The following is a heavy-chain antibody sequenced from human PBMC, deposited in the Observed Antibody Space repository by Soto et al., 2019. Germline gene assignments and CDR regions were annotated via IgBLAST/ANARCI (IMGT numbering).Heavy chain of an antibody. CDR3: ASYYDFWSGYYISTNPHFDY. D-gene: IGHD3-3*01. J-gene: IGHJ4*02. CDR1: GGSISSRSYY. CDR2: IYYSGST. V-gene: IGHV4-39*01. Sequence: SETLSLTCTVSGGSISSRSYYWGWIRQPPGKGLEWIGSIYYSGSTYYNPSLKSRVTISVDTSKNQFSLKLSSVTAADTAVYYCASYYDFWSGYYISTNPHFDYWGQGTLVTVSS.